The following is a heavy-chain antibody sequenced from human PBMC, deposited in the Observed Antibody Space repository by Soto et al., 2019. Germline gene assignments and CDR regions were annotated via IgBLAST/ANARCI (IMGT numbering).Heavy chain of an antibody. CDR3: ASSGPWLKGIDD. CDR1: GFTFSIYA. Sequence: PGGSLRLSCVASGFTFSIYAITWVRQAPGKGLEWVSAISGSGGSTYYADSVKGRFTISRDNSKNTLYLQMNSLRAEDTAIYYCASSGPWLKGIDDWGQGTLVTVSS. D-gene: IGHD6-19*01. V-gene: IGHV3-23*01. J-gene: IGHJ4*02. CDR2: ISGSGGST.